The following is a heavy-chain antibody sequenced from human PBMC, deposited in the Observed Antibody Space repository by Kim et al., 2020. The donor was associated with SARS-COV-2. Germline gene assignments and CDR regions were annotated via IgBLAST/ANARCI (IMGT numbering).Heavy chain of an antibody. Sequence: GGSLRLSCAASGFTFSDYYMSWIRQAPGKGLEWVSYISSSGSTIYYADSVKGRFTISRDNAKNSLYLQMNSLRAEDTAVYYCARDADQYSSSWGNAFDIWGQGTMGTVSS. CDR3: ARDADQYSSSWGNAFDI. D-gene: IGHD6-13*01. CDR1: GFTFSDYY. CDR2: ISSSGSTI. J-gene: IGHJ3*02. V-gene: IGHV3-11*01.